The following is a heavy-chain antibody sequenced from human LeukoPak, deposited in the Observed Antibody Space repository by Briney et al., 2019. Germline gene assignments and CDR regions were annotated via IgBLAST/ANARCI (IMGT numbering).Heavy chain of an antibody. D-gene: IGHD6-6*01. CDR3: ARGIAARYLDY. J-gene: IGHJ4*02. V-gene: IGHV4-59*12. CDR1: GGSISSYY. CDR2: IYYSGST. Sequence: PSETLSLTCTVSGGSISSYYWSWNRQPPGKGLEWIGYIYYSGSTNYNPSLKSRVTISVDRSKNQFSLKLSPVTAADTAVYYCARGIAARYLDYWGQGTLVTVSS.